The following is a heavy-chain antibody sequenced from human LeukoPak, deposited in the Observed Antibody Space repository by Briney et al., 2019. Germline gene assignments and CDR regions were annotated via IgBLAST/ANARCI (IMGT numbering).Heavy chain of an antibody. CDR2: IKQDGSEK. CDR1: GFTFSSYW. CDR3: ARDGSTTADYDYVWGSYRYRDYLDY. Sequence: GGSLRLSCAASGFTFSSYWMSWVRQAPGKGLEWVANIKQDGSEKYYVDSVKGRFTISRDNAKNSLYLQMNSLRAEDTAVYYCARDGSTTADYDYVWGSYRYRDYLDYWGQGTLVTVSS. V-gene: IGHV3-7*03. D-gene: IGHD3-16*02. J-gene: IGHJ4*02.